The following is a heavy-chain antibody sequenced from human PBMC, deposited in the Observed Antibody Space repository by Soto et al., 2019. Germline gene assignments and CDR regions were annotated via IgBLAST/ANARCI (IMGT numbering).Heavy chain of an antibody. Sequence: QVLLVQSGTEVKKPGASVKVSCMTSGYSFSDYGVTWVRQAPGEGLQWMGWSAAYNDDTDYAQKFQGRVTMTTDTSTSTGYMELRSLRSDDTAVYYCARSRSYAKVTPDYWGQGTLVTDSS. V-gene: IGHV1-18*01. D-gene: IGHD3-16*01. CDR3: ARSRSYAKVTPDY. CDR1: GYSFSDYG. J-gene: IGHJ4*02. CDR2: SAAYNDDT.